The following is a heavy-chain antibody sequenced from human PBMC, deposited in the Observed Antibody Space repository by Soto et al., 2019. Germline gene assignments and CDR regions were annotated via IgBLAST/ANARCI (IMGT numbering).Heavy chain of an antibody. J-gene: IGHJ3*02. D-gene: IGHD1-1*01. CDR3: ARVERGTATTVVDAFDI. Sequence: QVQLQQWGAGLLKPSETLSLTCAVYGGFVTSGSYYWSWIRQPPGKGLEWIGEMSHSGGTHFNPSLKSRVTIAVDTSKKQFTLKMRSVTAADTALYYCARVERGTATTVVDAFDIWGPGTMVSVSS. V-gene: IGHV4-34*01. CDR1: GGFVTSGSYY. CDR2: MSHSGGT.